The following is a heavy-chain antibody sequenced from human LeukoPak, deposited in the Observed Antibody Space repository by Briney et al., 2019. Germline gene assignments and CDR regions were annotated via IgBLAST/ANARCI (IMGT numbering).Heavy chain of an antibody. Sequence: PGGSLRLSCAASGFTFSSYAMHWVRQAPGKGPERVAVISYDGSNKYYADSVKGRFTISRDDSKNTLYLQMNSLRAEDTAVYYCAREGIVVVPASYYYGMDVWGQGTTVTVSS. CDR2: ISYDGSNK. CDR3: AREGIVVVPASYYYGMDV. V-gene: IGHV3-30-3*01. J-gene: IGHJ6*02. D-gene: IGHD2-2*01. CDR1: GFTFSSYA.